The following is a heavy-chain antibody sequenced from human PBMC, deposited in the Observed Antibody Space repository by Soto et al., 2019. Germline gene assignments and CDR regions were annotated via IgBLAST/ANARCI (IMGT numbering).Heavy chain of an antibody. CDR1: GFTFSSYG. J-gene: IGHJ4*02. CDR3: ARGIQLWSN. CDR2: IWYDGSNK. D-gene: IGHD5-18*01. V-gene: IGHV3-33*01. Sequence: QVQLVESGGGVVQPGRSLRLSCAASGFTFSSYGMHWVRQAPGKGLEWVAVIWYDGSNKYYADSVKGRFTISRDNSKNTLYLQMNSLRAEDTAVYYCARGIQLWSNWGQGTLVTVSS.